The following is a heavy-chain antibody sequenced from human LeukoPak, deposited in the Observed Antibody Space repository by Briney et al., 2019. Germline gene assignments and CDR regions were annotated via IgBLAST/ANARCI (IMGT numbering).Heavy chain of an antibody. J-gene: IGHJ3*02. V-gene: IGHV1-8*01. CDR2: MNPNSGNT. Sequence: ASVTVSCKASGYTFTSYDINWVRQATGQGLEWMGWMNPNSGNTGYAQKFQGRVTMTRNTSISTAYMELSSLRPEDTAVYYCARGYYYDSRDAFDIWGQGTMVTVSS. CDR3: ARGYYYDSRDAFDI. CDR1: GYTFTSYD. D-gene: IGHD3-22*01.